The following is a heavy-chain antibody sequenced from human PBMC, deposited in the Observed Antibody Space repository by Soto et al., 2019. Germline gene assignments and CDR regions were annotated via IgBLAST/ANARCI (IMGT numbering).Heavy chain of an antibody. D-gene: IGHD6-13*01. Sequence: GGSLRLSCAASGFTFSDYYMSWIRQAPGKGLEWVSYISSSSSYTNYADSVKGRFTISRDNAKNSLYLQMNSLRAEDTAVYYCATLGYSSSWYSSRRPHPSSSSDYWGQGTLVTVSS. CDR3: ATLGYSSSWYSSRRPHPSSSSDY. V-gene: IGHV3-11*06. J-gene: IGHJ4*02. CDR1: GFTFSDYY. CDR2: ISSSSSYT.